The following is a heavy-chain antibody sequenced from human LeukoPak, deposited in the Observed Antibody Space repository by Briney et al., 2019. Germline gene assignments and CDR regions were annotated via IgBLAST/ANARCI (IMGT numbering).Heavy chain of an antibody. V-gene: IGHV3-30*18. Sequence: GGSLRFSCAASGFTFSSYDREWVGHGPGKGLEWGAVISYDGSTIYYADSVKGRFTISRDNSKNTLYLQMNSLEAEDTAVYYCAKAKSYSSGSSGYWGQGTPVTVSS. CDR2: ISYDGSTI. CDR1: GFTFSSYD. D-gene: IGHD5-18*01. J-gene: IGHJ4*02. CDR3: AKAKSYSSGSSGY.